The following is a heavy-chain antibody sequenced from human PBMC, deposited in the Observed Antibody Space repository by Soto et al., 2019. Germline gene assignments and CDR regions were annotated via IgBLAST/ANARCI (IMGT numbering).Heavy chain of an antibody. CDR2: INPSGGST. V-gene: IGHV1-46*01. J-gene: IGHJ3*02. D-gene: IGHD2-2*01. CDR3: ARDIVLVPAAPARAFDI. Sequence: ASVKVSCKASGYTFTSYYMHWVRQDPGQGLEWMGIINPSGGSTSYAQKFQGRVTMTRDTSTSTVYMELSSLRSEDTAVYYCARDIVLVPAAPARAFDIWGQGTMVTVSS. CDR1: GYTFTSYY.